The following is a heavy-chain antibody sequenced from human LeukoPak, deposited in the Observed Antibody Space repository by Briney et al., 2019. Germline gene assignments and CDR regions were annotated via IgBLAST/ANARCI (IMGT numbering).Heavy chain of an antibody. Sequence: SETLSLTCTVSGYSISSGYYWGWIRQPPGKGLEWIGSIYQSGSTYYNPSLKSRVTISVDTSKNQFSLQLNSVTPEDTAVYYCARGSKVCSSGGSCYYNWFDPWGQGTLVTVSS. CDR2: IYQSGST. J-gene: IGHJ5*02. CDR1: GYSISSGYY. D-gene: IGHD2-15*01. CDR3: ARGSKVCSSGGSCYYNWFDP. V-gene: IGHV4-38-2*02.